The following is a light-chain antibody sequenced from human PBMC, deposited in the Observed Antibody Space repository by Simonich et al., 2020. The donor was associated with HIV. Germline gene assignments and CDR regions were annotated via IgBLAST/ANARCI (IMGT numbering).Light chain of an antibody. Sequence: DIQMTQSSFSLSASVGDRVTITCRASQSISSYLNWYQQKPGKAPKLLIYAASSLQSGVPSRSSGSGSGTDFTLTISSLQPEDFATYYCQQSYSTRFTFGPGTKVDIK. CDR3: QQSYSTRFT. J-gene: IGKJ3*01. CDR1: QSISSY. V-gene: IGKV1-39*01. CDR2: AAS.